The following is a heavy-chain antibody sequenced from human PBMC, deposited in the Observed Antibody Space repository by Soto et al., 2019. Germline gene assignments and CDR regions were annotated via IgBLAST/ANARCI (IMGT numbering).Heavy chain of an antibody. J-gene: IGHJ5*02. Sequence: ASVKVSCKASGYRFSSHGISWVRQAPGQGLEWMGWISGYNGNTNYAQKFQDRVTITTDISTRTAYMELRGLRSDDTAVYYCARDRYYYGSGSYYISWFDPWGQGTLVTVSS. CDR2: ISGYNGNT. V-gene: IGHV1-18*04. CDR3: ARDRYYYGSGSYYISWFDP. D-gene: IGHD3-10*01. CDR1: GYRFSSHG.